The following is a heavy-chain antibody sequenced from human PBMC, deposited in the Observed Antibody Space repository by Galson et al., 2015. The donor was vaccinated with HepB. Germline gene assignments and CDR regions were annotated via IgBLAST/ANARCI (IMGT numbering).Heavy chain of an antibody. Sequence: SLRLSCAASGFTFSNAWMSWVRQAPGKGLEWVGRIKSKTDGGTTDYAAPVKGRFTISRDDSKNTLYLQMNSLKTEDTAVYYCTTDPTGSFYYGSVPLDYWGQGTLVTVSS. V-gene: IGHV3-15*01. CDR2: IKSKTDGGTT. J-gene: IGHJ4*02. D-gene: IGHD3-10*01. CDR1: GFTFSNAW. CDR3: TTDPTGSFYYGSVPLDY.